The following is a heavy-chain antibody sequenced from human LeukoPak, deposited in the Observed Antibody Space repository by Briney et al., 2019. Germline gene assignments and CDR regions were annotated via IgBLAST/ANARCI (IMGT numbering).Heavy chain of an antibody. V-gene: IGHV3-9*01. CDR2: ISWNSGSI. CDR1: GFTFDDYA. J-gene: IGHJ4*02. CDR3: ARDDYGPVAY. Sequence: GRSLRLSCAASGFTFDDYAMHWVRQAPGKGLEWVSGISWNSGSIGYADSVKGRFTISRDNAKNSLYLQMNSLTAEDTAVYYCARDDYGPVAYGGQGTLVTVSS. D-gene: IGHD4/OR15-4a*01.